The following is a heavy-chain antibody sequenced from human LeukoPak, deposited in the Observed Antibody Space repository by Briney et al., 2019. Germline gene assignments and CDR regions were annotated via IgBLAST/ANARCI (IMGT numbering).Heavy chain of an antibody. V-gene: IGHV3-30*02. CDR2: IRYDGSNK. D-gene: IGHD6-13*01. J-gene: IGHJ4*02. Sequence: PGGSLRLSCAASGFTFSSYWMSWVRQAPGKGLEWVAFIRYDGSNKYYADSVKGRFTISRDNSKNTLYLQMNSLRAEDTAVYYCAKDLRPRVAAAAVFDYWGQGTLVTVSS. CDR3: AKDLRPRVAAAAVFDY. CDR1: GFTFSSYW.